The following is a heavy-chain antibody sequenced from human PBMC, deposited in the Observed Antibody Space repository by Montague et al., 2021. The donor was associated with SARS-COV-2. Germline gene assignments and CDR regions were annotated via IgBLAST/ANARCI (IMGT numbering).Heavy chain of an antibody. J-gene: IGHJ4*02. CDR3: ARGSGSGSYLVY. CDR1: GGSISSSSYY. Sequence: SETLSLTCTVSGGSISSSSYYWVWIRQPPGKGLEWIGSIYYSGSTYYNPSLQSPVTISVDTSKNQFPLKLSSVTAADTAVYYCARGSGSGSYLVYWGQGTLVTVSS. CDR2: IYYSGST. D-gene: IGHD3-10*01. V-gene: IGHV4-39*01.